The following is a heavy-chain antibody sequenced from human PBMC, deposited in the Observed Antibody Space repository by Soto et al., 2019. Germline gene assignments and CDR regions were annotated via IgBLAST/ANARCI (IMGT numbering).Heavy chain of an antibody. D-gene: IGHD4-4*01. CDR3: ARGMTTVTTIDY. J-gene: IGHJ4*02. CDR1: GGSISSGGYS. CDR2: IYHSGST. Sequence: QLQLQESGSGLVKPSQTLSLTCAVSGGSISSGGYSWSWIRQPPGKGLEWIGYIYHSGSTYYNPSLKSRVTLSVDRSKNQFSLKLSSVTAAATAVYYCARGMTTVTTIDYWGQGTLVTVSS. V-gene: IGHV4-30-2*01.